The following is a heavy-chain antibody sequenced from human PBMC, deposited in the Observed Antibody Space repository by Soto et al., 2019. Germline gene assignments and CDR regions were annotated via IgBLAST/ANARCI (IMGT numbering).Heavy chain of an antibody. V-gene: IGHV1-18*01. D-gene: IGHD1-26*01. Sequence: ASVKVSCKASGYTFTSYGISWVRQAPGQGLEWLGWISAYNGNTNYAQKLQGRVTMTTDTSTSTAYMELRSLRSDDTAVYYCARGGPYSGSYWDFDYWGQGTLVTVSS. CDR3: ARGGPYSGSYWDFDY. J-gene: IGHJ4*02. CDR1: GYTFTSYG. CDR2: ISAYNGNT.